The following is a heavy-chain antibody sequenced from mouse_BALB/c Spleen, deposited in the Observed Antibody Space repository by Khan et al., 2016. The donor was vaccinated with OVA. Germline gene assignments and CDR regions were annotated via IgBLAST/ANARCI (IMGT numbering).Heavy chain of an antibody. CDR1: GFTFSTYG. J-gene: IGHJ2*01. V-gene: IGHV5-17*02. Sequence: EVKLVESGGGLVQPGGSRKLSCAASGFTFSTYGMHWVRQAPEKGLEWVAYISGDSSTVNYADTVKGRFTISRDTPKNTPFLQMNSLMSEDTARYYCATSYFCGYYFDYWGPGTTLTVSS. D-gene: IGHD1-1*01. CDR2: ISGDSSTV. CDR3: ATSYFCGYYFDY.